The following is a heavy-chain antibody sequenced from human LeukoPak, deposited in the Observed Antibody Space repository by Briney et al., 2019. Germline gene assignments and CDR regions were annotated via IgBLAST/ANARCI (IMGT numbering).Heavy chain of an antibody. J-gene: IGHJ6*03. D-gene: IGHD2-2*01. CDR1: GFTFSSYA. V-gene: IGHV3-30*01. CDR3: ARDFCSSTSCYPYYYYYMDV. Sequence: GGSLRLSCAASGFTFSSYAMHWVRQAPGKGLEWVAVISYDGSNKYYADSVKGRFTISRDNSKNTLYLQMNSLRAEDTAVYYCARDFCSSTSCYPYYYYYMDVWGKGTTVTVSS. CDR2: ISYDGSNK.